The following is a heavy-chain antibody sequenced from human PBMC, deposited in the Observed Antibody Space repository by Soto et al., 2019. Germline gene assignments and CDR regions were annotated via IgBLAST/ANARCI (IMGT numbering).Heavy chain of an antibody. Sequence: GGSLRLSCEASEFSFSSYWMHWVRQAPGKGLEWVGRISNDGSTTNYADSVKGGFTIARDTDKNTLYLQMPSMRADDAAVYYCTRVVVQRSGEFHCWGQGALVTLSP. D-gene: IGHD3-10*01. V-gene: IGHV3-74*01. J-gene: IGHJ4*02. CDR3: TRVVVQRSGEFHC. CDR2: ISNDGSTT. CDR1: EFSFSSYW.